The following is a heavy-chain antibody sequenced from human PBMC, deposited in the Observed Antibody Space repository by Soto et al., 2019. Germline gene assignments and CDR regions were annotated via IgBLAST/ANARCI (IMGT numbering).Heavy chain of an antibody. D-gene: IGHD3-16*01. CDR2: FDPEDGET. CDR1: GYTLTELS. CDR3: ATPFSPYMITFGGVRRAFDI. Sequence: QVQLVQSGAEVKKPGASVKVSCKVSGYTLTELSMHWVRQAPGKGLEGMGGFDPEDGETIYAQKFQGRVTMTEDTSTDTSYMELSSLRSEDTAVYYCATPFSPYMITFGGVRRAFDIWGQGTMVTVSS. J-gene: IGHJ3*02. V-gene: IGHV1-24*01.